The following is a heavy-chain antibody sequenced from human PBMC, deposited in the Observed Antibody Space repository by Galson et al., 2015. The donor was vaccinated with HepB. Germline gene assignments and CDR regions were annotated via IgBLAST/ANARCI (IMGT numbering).Heavy chain of an antibody. Sequence: SVKVSCKASGYTFTSYAMHWVRQAPGQRLEWMGWINAGNGNTKYSQKFQGRVTITRDTSASTAYMELSSLRSEDTAVYYCARGFKLRYFDWPYDYWGQGTLVTVSS. J-gene: IGHJ4*02. CDR2: INAGNGNT. V-gene: IGHV1-3*01. D-gene: IGHD3-9*01. CDR3: ARGFKLRYFDWPYDY. CDR1: GYTFTSYA.